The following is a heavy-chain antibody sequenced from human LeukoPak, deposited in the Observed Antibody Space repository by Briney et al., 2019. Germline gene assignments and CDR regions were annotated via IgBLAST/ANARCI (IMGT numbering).Heavy chain of an antibody. D-gene: IGHD6-13*01. CDR2: INHSGST. V-gene: IGHV4-34*01. Sequence: SETLSLTCAVYGGSFSGYYWSWIRQPPGKGLEWIGEINHSGSTNYNPSLKSRVTISVDTSRNQFSLKLSSVTAADTAVYYCARLTAAGYYYYYMDVWGKGTTVTVSS. J-gene: IGHJ6*03. CDR1: GGSFSGYY. CDR3: ARLTAAGYYYYYMDV.